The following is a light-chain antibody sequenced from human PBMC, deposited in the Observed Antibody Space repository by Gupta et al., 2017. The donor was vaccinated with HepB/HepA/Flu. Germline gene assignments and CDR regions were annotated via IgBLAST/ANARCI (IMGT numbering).Light chain of an antibody. CDR1: SSDVGGYDY. Sequence: QSALTQPASVSGSPGQSITISCTGTSSDVGGYDYVSWDQQHPGKAPKLMIYDVSNRPSGVSNRFSGSKSGNTASLTISGLQAEDEADYYCNSYTTSTNWVFGGGTQLTVL. CDR3: NSYTTSTNWV. CDR2: DVS. V-gene: IGLV2-14*01. J-gene: IGLJ3*02.